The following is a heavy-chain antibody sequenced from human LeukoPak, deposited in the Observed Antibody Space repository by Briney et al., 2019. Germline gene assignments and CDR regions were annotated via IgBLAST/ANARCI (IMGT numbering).Heavy chain of an antibody. Sequence: SETLSLTGAVSVCSISIGYYWGWIGQPPGKGLEWIGSIYHSGSTYYNPSLKSRVTISVDTSKNQFSLKLSSVTAADTAVYYCARHATTVTVYYFDYWGQGTLVTVSS. D-gene: IGHD4-17*01. CDR3: ARHATTVTVYYFDY. CDR1: VCSISIGYY. J-gene: IGHJ4*02. CDR2: IYHSGST. V-gene: IGHV4-38-2*01.